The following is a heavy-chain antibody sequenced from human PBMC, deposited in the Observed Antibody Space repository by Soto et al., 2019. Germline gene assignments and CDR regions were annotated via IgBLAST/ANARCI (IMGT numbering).Heavy chain of an antibody. CDR2: INHSGST. Sequence: SETLSLTCAVYGGSFSGYYWSWIRQPPGKGLEWIGEINHSGSTNYNPSLKSRVTISVDTSKNQFSLKLSSVTAADTAVYYCARIYDFWSGSHDSFDIWCQGTMVTV. J-gene: IGHJ3*02. CDR1: GGSFSGYY. D-gene: IGHD3-3*01. CDR3: ARIYDFWSGSHDSFDI. V-gene: IGHV4-34*01.